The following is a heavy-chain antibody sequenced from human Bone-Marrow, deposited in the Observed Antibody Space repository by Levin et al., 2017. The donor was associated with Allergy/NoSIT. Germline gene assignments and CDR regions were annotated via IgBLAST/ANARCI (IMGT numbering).Heavy chain of an antibody. D-gene: IGHD3-10*01. CDR1: GGSISSGDYY. CDR3: ARQDGSGDFDY. Sequence: SETLSLTCTVSGGSISSGDYYWSWIRQPPGTGLEWIGYIYYSGSTYYNPSLKSRVTISVDTSKNQFSLKLSSVTAADTAVYYCARQDGSGDFDYWGQGTLVTVSS. CDR2: IYYSGST. J-gene: IGHJ4*02. V-gene: IGHV4-30-4*01.